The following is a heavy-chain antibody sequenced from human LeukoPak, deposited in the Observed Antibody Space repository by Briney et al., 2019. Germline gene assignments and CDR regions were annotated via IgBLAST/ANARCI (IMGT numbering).Heavy chain of an antibody. J-gene: IGHJ6*03. Sequence: GGSLRLSCAASGFTFSSYEMNWVRQAPGKGLEWVSYISSSGSTIYYADSVKGRFTISRDNAKNSLYLQMNSLRAVDTAVYYCARHSIAAAGLLYYYYYMDVWGKGTTVTVSS. CDR1: GFTFSSYE. CDR2: ISSSGSTI. V-gene: IGHV3-48*03. CDR3: ARHSIAAAGLLYYYYYMDV. D-gene: IGHD6-13*01.